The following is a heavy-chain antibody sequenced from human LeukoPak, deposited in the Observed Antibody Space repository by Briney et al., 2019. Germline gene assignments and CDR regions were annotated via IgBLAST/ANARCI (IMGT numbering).Heavy chain of an antibody. Sequence: SETLSLTCTVSGGSITSYYWSWIRQPPGKGLEWIGYIYYSGNTNYNPSLKSRVTISLDMSKNQFSLRLSSVTAADTALYYCARRRAGLNWFAPWGQGTLVTVSS. V-gene: IGHV4-59*08. CDR1: GGSITSYY. D-gene: IGHD6-19*01. J-gene: IGHJ5*02. CDR3: ARRRAGLNWFAP. CDR2: IYYSGNT.